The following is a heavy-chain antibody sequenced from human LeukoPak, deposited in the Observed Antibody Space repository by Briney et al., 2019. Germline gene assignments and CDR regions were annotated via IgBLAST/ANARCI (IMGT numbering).Heavy chain of an antibody. CDR2: ISAYNGNT. V-gene: IGHV1-18*01. Sequence: ASVKVSCKASGYTFTSYAMHWVRQAPGQRLEWMGWISAYNGNTNYAQKLQGRVTMTTDTSTSTAYMELRSLRSDDTAVYYCARFGYDSSGYYDDYYYGMDVWGQGTTVTVSS. J-gene: IGHJ6*02. CDR3: ARFGYDSSGYYDDYYYGMDV. CDR1: GYTFTSYA. D-gene: IGHD3-22*01.